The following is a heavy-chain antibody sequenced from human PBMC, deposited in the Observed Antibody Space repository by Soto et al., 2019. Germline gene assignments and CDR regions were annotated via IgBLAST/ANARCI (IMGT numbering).Heavy chain of an antibody. V-gene: IGHV1-69*12. D-gene: IGHD2-15*01. CDR3: ARDKDRQQLGGNYYYGIDV. CDR2: IIPIFSTP. J-gene: IGHJ6*02. Sequence: QVQLVESGAEVKKPGSSVTVSCKASGGTFGNSAISWVQRAPGQGLKWMGGIIPIFSTPDYAQKFQGRITITADDSTTTAYMELTSLKSEDTAVYYCARDKDRQQLGGNYYYGIDVWGQGTTVTVSS. CDR1: GGTFGNSA.